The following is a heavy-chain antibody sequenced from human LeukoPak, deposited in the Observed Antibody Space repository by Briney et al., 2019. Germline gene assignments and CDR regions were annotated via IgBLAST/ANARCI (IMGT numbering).Heavy chain of an antibody. CDR1: GGSISSGDYY. J-gene: IGHJ3*02. V-gene: IGHV4-30-4*08. D-gene: IGHD6-13*01. Sequence: SETLSLTCTVSGGSISSGDYYWSWIRQPPGKGLEWIGYIYYSGSTYYNPSLKSRVTISVDTSKNQFSLKLSSVTAADTAVYYCARGVAAAVYDAFDIWGQGTMVTVSS. CDR3: ARGVAAAVYDAFDI. CDR2: IYYSGST.